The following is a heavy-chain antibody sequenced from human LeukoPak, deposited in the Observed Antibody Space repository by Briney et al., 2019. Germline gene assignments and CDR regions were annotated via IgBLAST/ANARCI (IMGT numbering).Heavy chain of an antibody. CDR2: INQGGSEK. V-gene: IGHV3-7*05. J-gene: IGHJ4*02. CDR1: RFTFSNYW. Sequence: GGSLRFSCAASRFTFSNYWMSWVRQPPGKGLEWVANINQGGSEKYYLSSVKGRFTISRDNAKNSLYLQMNSLRADDTAIYYCVGDGSGYDYWGQGTLVTVSS. D-gene: IGHD6-19*01. CDR3: VGDGSGYDY.